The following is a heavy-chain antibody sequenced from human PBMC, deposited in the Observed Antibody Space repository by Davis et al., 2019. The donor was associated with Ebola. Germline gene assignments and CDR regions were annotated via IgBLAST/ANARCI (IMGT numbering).Heavy chain of an antibody. J-gene: IGHJ5*02. D-gene: IGHD4-17*01. Sequence: SETLSLTCAVYGGSFSGYYWSWIRQPPGKGLEWIGEINHSGSTNYNPSLKSRVTIPVDTSKNQFSLKLSSVTAADTAVYYCARAQTTVTTEWFDPWGQGTLVTVSS. CDR2: INHSGST. CDR1: GGSFSGYY. CDR3: ARAQTTVTTEWFDP. V-gene: IGHV4-34*01.